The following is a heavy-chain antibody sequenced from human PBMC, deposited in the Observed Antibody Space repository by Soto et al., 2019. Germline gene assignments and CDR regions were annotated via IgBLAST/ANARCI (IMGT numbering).Heavy chain of an antibody. D-gene: IGHD2-21*02. J-gene: IGHJ6*02. V-gene: IGHV4-31*03. Sequence: QVQLQESGPGLAKPSQTLSLTCTVSGGSISSGXYYWXXXXXHPGKGLEWIGYIYYSGSTYYNPSLKSRVTISVDTSKNQFSLKLSSVTAADTAVYYCARVCGGDCHNGMDVWGQGTTVTVSS. CDR3: ARVCGGDCHNGMDV. CDR1: GGSISSGXYY. CDR2: IYYSGST.